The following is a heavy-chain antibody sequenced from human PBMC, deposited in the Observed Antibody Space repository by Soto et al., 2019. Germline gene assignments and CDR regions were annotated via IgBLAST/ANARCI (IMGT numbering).Heavy chain of an antibody. CDR1: GGTFSSYT. CDR2: IIHILGIA. CDR3: ARGWGIQLWSLPDY. D-gene: IGHD5-18*01. J-gene: IGHJ4*02. Sequence: QVQLVQSGAEVKKPGSSVKVSCKASGGTFSSYTISWVRQAPGQGLEWMGRIIHILGIANYAQKFQGRVTITADNSTSTAYMELSSLRSEDTAVYYCARGWGIQLWSLPDYWCQGTLVTVSS. V-gene: IGHV1-69*02.